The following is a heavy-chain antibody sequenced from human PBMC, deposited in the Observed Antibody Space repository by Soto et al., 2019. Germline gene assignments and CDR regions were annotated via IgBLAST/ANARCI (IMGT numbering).Heavy chain of an antibody. CDR3: AADGNLEWLAYYYYGMDV. D-gene: IGHD3-3*01. J-gene: IGHJ6*02. CDR1: GFTFTSSA. CDR2: IVVGSGNT. Sequence: GASVKVSFKASGFTFTSSAVQWVRQARGQRLEWIGWIVVGSGNTNYAQKFQERVTITRDMSTSTAYMELSSLRSEDTAVYYCAADGNLEWLAYYYYGMDVWGQGTTVTVSS. V-gene: IGHV1-58*01.